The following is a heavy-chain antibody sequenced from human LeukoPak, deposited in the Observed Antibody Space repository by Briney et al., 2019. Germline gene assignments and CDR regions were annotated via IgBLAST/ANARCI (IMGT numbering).Heavy chain of an antibody. CDR2: ISNSGGST. V-gene: IGHV3-23*01. D-gene: IGHD5-24*01. CDR3: AKLRGGDGYKDSFDY. J-gene: IGHJ4*02. Sequence: PGGSLRLSCAASGFTFSSYAMTWVRQAPGKGLEWVSTISNSGGSTYYADSVKGRFTISRDSSKNTLYLQMNSLRAEDTALYYCAKLRGGDGYKDSFDYWGQGTLVTVSS. CDR1: GFTFSSYA.